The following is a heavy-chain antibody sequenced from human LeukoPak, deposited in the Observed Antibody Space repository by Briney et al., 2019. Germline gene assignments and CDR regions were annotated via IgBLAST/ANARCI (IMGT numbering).Heavy chain of an antibody. V-gene: IGHV1-46*01. D-gene: IGHD2-2*01. Sequence: GASVKVSCKTSGYSFTDSYMHWVRQAPGQGLEWMGIINPSGGSTSYAQKFQGRVTMTRDTSTSTVYMELSSLRSEDTAVYYCASDSSTSWNWFDPWGQGTLVTVSS. CDR3: ASDSSTSWNWFDP. CDR2: INPSGGST. CDR1: GYSFTDSY. J-gene: IGHJ5*02.